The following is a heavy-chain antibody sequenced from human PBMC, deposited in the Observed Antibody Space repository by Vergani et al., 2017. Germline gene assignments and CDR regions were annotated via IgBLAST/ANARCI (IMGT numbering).Heavy chain of an antibody. CDR3: ARVMGYTSPRHGDY. D-gene: IGHD6-19*01. V-gene: IGHV1-18*04. CDR2: ISAYNGNT. J-gene: IGHJ4*02. CDR1: GYTFIGYG. Sequence: QVQLVQSGAEVKKPGASVKVSCKASGYTFIGYGISWVRQAPGQGLEWMGWISAYNGNTNYTPRLQGRVSMTKDASTSTAYMELRSLRSDDTAVYYCARVMGYTSPRHGDYWGQGTLVTVSS.